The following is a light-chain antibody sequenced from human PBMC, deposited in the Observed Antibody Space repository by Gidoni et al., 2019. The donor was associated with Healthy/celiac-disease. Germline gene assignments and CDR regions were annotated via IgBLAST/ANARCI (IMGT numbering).Light chain of an antibody. CDR1: QSVSSSY. J-gene: IGKJ2*01. V-gene: IGKV3-20*01. Sequence: IVFTQSPGTLSLSPGARATLSCRASQSVSSSYLAWYQQKHGQAPRLLIYGAASRATGIPDRCSGSGSGTDVTITISRLEPEDFAVYYCQQYGSSPLYTFGQGTKLEIK. CDR3: QQYGSSPLYT. CDR2: GAA.